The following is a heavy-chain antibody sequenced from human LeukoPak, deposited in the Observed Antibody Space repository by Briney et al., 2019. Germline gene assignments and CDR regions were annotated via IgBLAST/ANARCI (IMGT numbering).Heavy chain of an antibody. J-gene: IGHJ3*02. V-gene: IGHV4-61*02. CDR2: IYHSGST. CDR1: GDSISSGDYY. D-gene: IGHD3-22*01. Sequence: SQTLSLTCTVSGDSISSGDYYWSWIRQPAGKGLEWIGSIYHSGSTYYNPSLKSRVTMSLDTSKNQFSLKLSSVTAADTAVYYCARDGPYYYDSSGYYDAFDIWGQGTMVTVSS. CDR3: ARDGPYYYDSSGYYDAFDI.